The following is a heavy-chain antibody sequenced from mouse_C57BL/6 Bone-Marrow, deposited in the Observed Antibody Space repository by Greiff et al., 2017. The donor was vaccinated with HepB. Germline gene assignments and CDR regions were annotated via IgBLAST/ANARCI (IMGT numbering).Heavy chain of an antibody. V-gene: IGHV2-2*01. CDR3: AKANWDGWYFDV. CDR2: IWSGGST. Sequence: QVHVKQSGPGLVQPSQSLSITCTVSGFSLTSYGVHWVRQSPGKGLEWLGVIWSGGSTDYNAAFISRLSISKDNSKSQVFFKMNSLQADDTAIYYCAKANWDGWYFDVWGTGTTVTVSS. CDR1: GFSLTSYG. D-gene: IGHD4-1*01. J-gene: IGHJ1*03.